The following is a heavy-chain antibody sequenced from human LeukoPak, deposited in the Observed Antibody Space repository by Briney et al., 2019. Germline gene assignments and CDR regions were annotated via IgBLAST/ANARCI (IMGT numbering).Heavy chain of an antibody. CDR2: INPNSGGA. Sequence: ASVKVSCKASGYTFTGYYMHWVRQAPGQGLEWMGWINPNSGGANYAQKFQGRVTMTRDTSISTAYMELSRLRSDDTAVYYCASSIAPQNWFDPWGQGTLVTVSS. V-gene: IGHV1-2*02. CDR1: GYTFTGYY. J-gene: IGHJ5*02. D-gene: IGHD6-6*01. CDR3: ASSIAPQNWFDP.